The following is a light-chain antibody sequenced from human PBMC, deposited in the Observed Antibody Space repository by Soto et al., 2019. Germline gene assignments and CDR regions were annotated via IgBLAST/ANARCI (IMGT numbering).Light chain of an antibody. V-gene: IGKV3-20*01. J-gene: IGKJ1*01. CDR1: QSVSNNY. CDR2: GAS. CDR3: QQYGSSGT. Sequence: IVFEPGSRRPPSPSRERATLSWRASQSVSNNYLAWYQQKPGQAPRLLIYGASNRATGIPDRFSGSGSGTDFTLTISRLEPEDFAVYYCQQYGSSGTFGQGTKVDIK.